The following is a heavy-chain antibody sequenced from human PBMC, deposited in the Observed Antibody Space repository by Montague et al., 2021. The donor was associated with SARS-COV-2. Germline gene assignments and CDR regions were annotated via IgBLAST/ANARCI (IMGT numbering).Heavy chain of an antibody. CDR1: GFPVSSNN. Sequence: SLRLSCAASGFPVSSNNMHWVRQAPGKGLEWVSAINTGGNTHYADSVKGRFIISRDQSKNTLELQMNSLRAEDTAVYYCAREANRGYSSTAWFDPWGQGTLVTVSP. V-gene: IGHV3-53*01. D-gene: IGHD6-19*01. J-gene: IGHJ5*02. CDR2: INTGGNT. CDR3: AREANRGYSSTAWFDP.